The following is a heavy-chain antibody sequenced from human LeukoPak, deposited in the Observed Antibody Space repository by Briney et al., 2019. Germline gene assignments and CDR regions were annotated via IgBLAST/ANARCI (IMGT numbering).Heavy chain of an antibody. V-gene: IGHV4-59*01. J-gene: IGHJ3*02. Sequence: PSETLSLTCTVSGGSISSYYWSWIRQPPGKGLEWIGYIYYSGSTNYNPSLKSRVTISVDTSKNQFSLKLSSVTAADTAVYYCARRGVGATTWDAFDIWGQGTLVTVSS. CDR2: IYYSGST. CDR3: ARRGVGATTWDAFDI. CDR1: GGSISSYY. D-gene: IGHD1-26*01.